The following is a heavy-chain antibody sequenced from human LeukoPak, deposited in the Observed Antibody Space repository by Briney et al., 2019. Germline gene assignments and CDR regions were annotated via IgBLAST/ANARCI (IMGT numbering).Heavy chain of an antibody. CDR1: GFTFSSYG. CDR2: ISGSGGST. D-gene: IGHD3-16*02. J-gene: IGHJ3*01. V-gene: IGHV3-23*01. CDR3: VKRLTLGDLSIKGAFAL. Sequence: GGSLRLSCAASGFTFSSYGMSWVRQSPGKWLEWVSAISGSGGSTYYADSVKGRFTISRDTSRNTLFLQMNSLRVEDSAMYYCVKRLTLGDLSIKGAFALWGQGTMVTVAS.